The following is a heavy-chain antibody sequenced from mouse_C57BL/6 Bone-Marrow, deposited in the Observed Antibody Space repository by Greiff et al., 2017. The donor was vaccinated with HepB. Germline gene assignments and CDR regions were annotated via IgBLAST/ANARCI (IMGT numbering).Heavy chain of an antibody. CDR1: GYTFTDYY. D-gene: IGHD2-1*01. Sequence: VQLKQSGPELVKPGASVKISCKASGYTFTDYYMNWVKQSHGKSLEWIGDINPNNGGTRYNQKFKGKATLTVDKSSSTAYMELRSLTSEDSAVYYCARFDGNYLAWFAYWGQGTLVTVSA. V-gene: IGHV1-26*01. CDR2: INPNNGGT. J-gene: IGHJ3*01. CDR3: ARFDGNYLAWFAY.